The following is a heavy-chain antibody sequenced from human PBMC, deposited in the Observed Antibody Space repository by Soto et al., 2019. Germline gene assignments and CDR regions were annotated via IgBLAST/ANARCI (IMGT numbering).Heavy chain of an antibody. CDR2: ISAYNGNT. CDR3: ARDPRGTIFGVVIPTYYYGMDV. CDR1: GGTFSSYA. V-gene: IGHV1-18*01. Sequence: QVQLVQSGAEVKKPGSSVKVSCKASGGTFSSYAISWVRQAPGQGLEWMGWISAYNGNTNYAQKLQGRVTMTTDTSTSTAYMELRSLRSDDTAVYYCARDPRGTIFGVVIPTYYYGMDVWGQGTTVTVSS. J-gene: IGHJ6*02. D-gene: IGHD3-3*01.